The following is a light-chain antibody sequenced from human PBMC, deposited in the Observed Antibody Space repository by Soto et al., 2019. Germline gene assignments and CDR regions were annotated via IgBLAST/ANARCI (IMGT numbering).Light chain of an antibody. CDR1: QSVSSN. CDR2: GAS. J-gene: IGKJ5*01. CDR3: QQYNNWPPLT. Sequence: VLTQSPATLSLSPGERATLSCRASQSVSSNLAWYQQKPGQAPRLLIYGASTRATGIPARFSGSGSGTEFTLTISSLQSEDFAVYYCQQYNNWPPLTFGQATRLE. V-gene: IGKV3-15*01.